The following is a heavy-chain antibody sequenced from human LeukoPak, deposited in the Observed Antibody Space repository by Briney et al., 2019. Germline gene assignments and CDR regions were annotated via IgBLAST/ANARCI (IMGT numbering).Heavy chain of an antibody. CDR3: ARDTQYGDSRGY. Sequence: PSETLSLTCTVSGGSISSGGYYWSWIRQHPGKGLEWIGYIYYSGSTYYNPSLKSRVTISVDTSKNQFSLKLSSVTAADTAVYYCARDTQYGDSRGYWGQGTLVTVSS. J-gene: IGHJ4*02. CDR2: IYYSGST. V-gene: IGHV4-31*03. D-gene: IGHD4-17*01. CDR1: GGSISSGGYY.